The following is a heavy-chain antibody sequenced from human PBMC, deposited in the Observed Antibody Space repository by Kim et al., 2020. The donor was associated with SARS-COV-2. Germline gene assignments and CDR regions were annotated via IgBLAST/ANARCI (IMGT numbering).Heavy chain of an antibody. D-gene: IGHD6-13*01. CDR2: SST. V-gene: IGHV4-59*09. CDR3: AKGLGLDY. J-gene: IGHJ4*02. Sequence: SSTNYTPSRKSRVAIAVDTSKDQFALKLSSLTAADTAVYCCAKGLGLDYWGQGTLVTVSS.